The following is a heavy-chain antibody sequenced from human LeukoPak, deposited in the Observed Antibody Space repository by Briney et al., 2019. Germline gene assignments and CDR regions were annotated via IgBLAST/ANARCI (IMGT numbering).Heavy chain of an antibody. D-gene: IGHD6-19*01. CDR2: INHSGST. J-gene: IGHJ4*02. CDR3: VRGKWSSGWYFDY. CDR1: GGSFSGYY. Sequence: PSETLSLTCAVYGGSFSGYYWSWIRQPPGKGLEWIGEINHSGSTNYNPSLKSRVTISVDTSKNQFSLKLSSVTAADTAVYYCVRGKWSSGWYFDYWGQGTLVTVSS. V-gene: IGHV4-34*01.